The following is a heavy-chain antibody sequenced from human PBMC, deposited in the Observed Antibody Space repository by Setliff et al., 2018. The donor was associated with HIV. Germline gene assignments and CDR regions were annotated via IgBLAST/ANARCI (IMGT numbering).Heavy chain of an antibody. CDR2: IYFTGSS. CDR3: ARVQMAYAAFDV. CDR1: GGSISTYY. Sequence: SETLSLTCTVSGGSISTYYWSWIRQPPGKGLEWIGSIYFTGSSDHNPSLKSRVTLSVDTSKHQFSLKLSSVTAADTAVYYCARVQMAYAAFDVWGQGTMVTVSS. J-gene: IGHJ3*01. D-gene: IGHD4-17*01. V-gene: IGHV4-59*01.